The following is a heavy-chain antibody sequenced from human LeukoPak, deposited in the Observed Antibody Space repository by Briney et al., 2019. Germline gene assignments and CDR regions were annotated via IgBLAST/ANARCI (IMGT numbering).Heavy chain of an antibody. Sequence: ASVKVSCKASGYTFSSYGISWVRQAPGQGLEWMGWISTYNGNTNYAQKFQDRVTITRDTSASTAYMELSSLRSEDTAVYYCARSYCSGGSCYPDMDYWGQGTLVTVSS. D-gene: IGHD2-15*01. CDR1: GYTFSSYG. CDR2: ISTYNGNT. J-gene: IGHJ4*02. V-gene: IGHV1-18*01. CDR3: ARSYCSGGSCYPDMDY.